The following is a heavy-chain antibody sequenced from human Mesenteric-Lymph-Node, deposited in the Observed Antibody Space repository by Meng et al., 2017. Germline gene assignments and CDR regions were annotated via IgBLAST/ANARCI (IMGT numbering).Heavy chain of an antibody. V-gene: IGHV4-38-2*02. D-gene: IGHD3-10*01. J-gene: IGHJ5*02. CDR3: ARGVLLWFGERSNWFDP. CDR1: GYSISSGYY. CDR2: IYHSGST. Sequence: GSLRLSCTVSGYSISSGYYWGWIRQPPGKGLEWIGSIYHSGSTYYNPSLKSRVTISVDTSKNQFSLKLSSVTAADTAVYYCARGVLLWFGERSNWFDPWGQGTLVTVSS.